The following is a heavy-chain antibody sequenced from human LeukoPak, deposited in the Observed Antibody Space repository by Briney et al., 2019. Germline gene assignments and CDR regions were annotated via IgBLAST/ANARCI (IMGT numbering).Heavy chain of an antibody. CDR3: ARDFPGIAARPSALDY. D-gene: IGHD6-13*01. CDR2: ISGSGAST. CDR1: GFTFSSYA. Sequence: GGSLRLSCAASGFTFSSYAMSWVRQAPGRGLEWVSAISGSGASTYYTDSVKGRFTISRDNSKNTLYLQMNSLRAEDTAVYYCARDFPGIAARPSALDYWGQGTLVTVSS. V-gene: IGHV3-23*01. J-gene: IGHJ4*02.